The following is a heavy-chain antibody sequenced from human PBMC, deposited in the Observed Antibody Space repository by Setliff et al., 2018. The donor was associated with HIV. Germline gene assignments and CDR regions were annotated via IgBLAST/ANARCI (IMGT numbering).Heavy chain of an antibody. CDR1: GYTFSSYG. Sequence: ASVKVSCKASGYTFSSYGISWVRQAPGQGLEWVGWVSGYNGDTNYAQNLRGRVTVTTDTSTTTAYMELRSLPSDDTAMYYFARDPPGNPWFFDYWGQGTLVTVSS. D-gene: IGHD3-22*01. CDR3: ARDPPGNPWFFDY. J-gene: IGHJ4*02. V-gene: IGHV1-18*01. CDR2: VSGYNGDT.